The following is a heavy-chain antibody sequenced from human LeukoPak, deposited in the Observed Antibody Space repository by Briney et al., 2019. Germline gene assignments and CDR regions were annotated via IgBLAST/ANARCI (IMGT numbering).Heavy chain of an antibody. CDR3: TTDFRDLDAFDI. Sequence: GGSLRLSCAASGFTFSNAWMSWVRQAPGKGLEWVGRIKSKTDGGTTDYAAPVKGRFTISRDDSKNTLYLRLNSLKTEDTAASYCTTDFRDLDAFDIWGQGTMVTVSS. CDR1: GFTFSNAW. J-gene: IGHJ3*02. CDR2: IKSKTDGGTT. D-gene: IGHD5-24*01. V-gene: IGHV3-15*01.